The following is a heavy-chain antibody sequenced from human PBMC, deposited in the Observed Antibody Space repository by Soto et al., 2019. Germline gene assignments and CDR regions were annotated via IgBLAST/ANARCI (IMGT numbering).Heavy chain of an antibody. D-gene: IGHD3-10*01. J-gene: IGHJ5*02. V-gene: IGHV4-39*01. CDR2: IYYSGST. CDR3: ARRRGVRGENWFDP. CDR1: GGSISSSSYY. Sequence: QLQLQESGPGLVKPSETLSLTCTVSGGSISSSSYYWGWIRQPPGKGLEWIGSIYYSGSTYYNPSLKSRVTISVDTSKNQFSLKLRSVTAADTAVYYCARRRGVRGENWFDPWGQGTLVTVSS.